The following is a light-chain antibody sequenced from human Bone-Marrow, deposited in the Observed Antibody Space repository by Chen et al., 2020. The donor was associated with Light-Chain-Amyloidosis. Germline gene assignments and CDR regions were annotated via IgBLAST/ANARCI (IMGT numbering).Light chain of an antibody. CDR1: NIGSTS. CDR3: QVWDSSSDRPV. CDR2: DDS. J-gene: IGLJ2*01. V-gene: IGLV3-21*02. Sequence: SYVLTQPSSVSVAPGQTATIACGGNNIGSTSVHWYQQTTGQAPLLVVYDDSDRPSGIPERLSGSNSGNTATLTISRDEAGDEADYYCQVWDSSSDRPVFGGGTQLTVL.